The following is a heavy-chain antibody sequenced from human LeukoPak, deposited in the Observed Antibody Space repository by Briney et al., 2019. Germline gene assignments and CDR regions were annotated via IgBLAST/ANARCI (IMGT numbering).Heavy chain of an antibody. CDR3: ARPSGYRSGGSCYEFWFDP. CDR2: IYPGDSDT. CDR1: GYSFTSYW. J-gene: IGHJ5*02. D-gene: IGHD2-15*01. Sequence: GESLKISCKGSGYSFTSYWIGWVRQMPGKGLEWMGIIYPGDSDTRYSPSFQGQVTISADKSISTAYLQWSSLKASDTAMYYCARPSGYRSGGSCYEFWFDPWGQGTLVTVSS. V-gene: IGHV5-51*01.